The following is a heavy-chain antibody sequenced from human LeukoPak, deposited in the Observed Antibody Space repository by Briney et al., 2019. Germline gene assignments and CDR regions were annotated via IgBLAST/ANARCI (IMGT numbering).Heavy chain of an antibody. CDR1: GGSISSGSYY. Sequence: SETLSLTCTVSGGSISSGSYYWSWIRQPAGKGLEWIGRIYTSGSTNYNPSLKSRVTMSVDTSKNQFSLKLSSVTAADTAVYYCARNYAVRYFDLWGRGTLVTVSS. V-gene: IGHV4-61*02. CDR2: IYTSGST. CDR3: ARNYAVRYFDL. D-gene: IGHD1-7*01. J-gene: IGHJ2*01.